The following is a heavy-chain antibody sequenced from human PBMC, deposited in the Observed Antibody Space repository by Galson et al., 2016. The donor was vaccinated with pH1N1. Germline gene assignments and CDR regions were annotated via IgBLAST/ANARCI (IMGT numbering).Heavy chain of an antibody. CDR1: GFTFIDCA. Sequence: SLRLSCAASGFTFIDCAMSWVRQAPGKGLEWVSVISGRGDVTYYTDSVKGRFTISSDSSRNTVYLQMNTLRAEDTAIYYCARLKLYSSPNWFDPWGQGTLVTVSS. CDR3: ARLKLYSSPNWFDP. D-gene: IGHD6-19*01. V-gene: IGHV3-23*01. J-gene: IGHJ5*02. CDR2: ISGRGDVT.